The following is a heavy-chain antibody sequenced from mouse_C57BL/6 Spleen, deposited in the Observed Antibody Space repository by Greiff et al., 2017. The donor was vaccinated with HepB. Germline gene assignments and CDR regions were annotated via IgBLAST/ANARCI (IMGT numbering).Heavy chain of an antibody. D-gene: IGHD4-1*01. Sequence: QVQLQQPGAELVRPGTSVKLSCKASGYTFTSYWMHWVKQRPGQGLEWIGVIDPSDSYTNYNQKFKGKATLTVDTSSSTAYMQLSSLTSEDSAVYYCARRLGRHAMDYWGQGTSVTVSS. V-gene: IGHV1-59*01. CDR1: GYTFTSYW. J-gene: IGHJ4*01. CDR3: ARRLGRHAMDY. CDR2: IDPSDSYT.